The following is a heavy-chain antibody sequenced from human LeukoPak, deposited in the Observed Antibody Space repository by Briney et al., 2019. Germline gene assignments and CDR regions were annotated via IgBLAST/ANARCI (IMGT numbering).Heavy chain of an antibody. CDR1: GGSISSSSYY. CDR2: IYYSGST. V-gene: IGHV4-39*07. J-gene: IGHJ4*02. D-gene: IGHD3-22*01. Sequence: SETLSLTCTVSGGSISSSSYYWGWIRQPPGKGLEWIGSIYYSGSTYYNPSLKSRVTISVDTSKKQFSLKLSSVTAADTAVYYCASSGSGYYYYWGQGTLVTVSS. CDR3: ASSGSGYYYY.